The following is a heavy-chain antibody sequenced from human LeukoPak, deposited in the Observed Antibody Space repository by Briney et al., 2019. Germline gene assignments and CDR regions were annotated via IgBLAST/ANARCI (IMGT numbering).Heavy chain of an antibody. Sequence: SGGSLRLSCAASGFTFSSYSMNWVRQAPGKGPEWVSYISSSSSTIYYADSVKGRFTISRDNAKNSLYLQMNSLRAEDTAVYYCARTFRVVPAAPFDYWGQGTLVTVSS. V-gene: IGHV3-48*01. D-gene: IGHD2-2*01. CDR3: ARTFRVVPAAPFDY. CDR2: ISSSSSTI. J-gene: IGHJ4*02. CDR1: GFTFSSYS.